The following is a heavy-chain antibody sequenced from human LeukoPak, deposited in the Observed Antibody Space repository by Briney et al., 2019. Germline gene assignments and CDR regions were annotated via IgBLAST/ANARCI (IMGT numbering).Heavy chain of an antibody. D-gene: IGHD2-2*01. J-gene: IGHJ4*02. CDR3: ARHAGGDIVVVPAAISFDY. Sequence: SETLSLTCTVSGGSISSSSYYWGWIRQPPGKGVEWIGSIYYSGSTYYNPSLKSRVTISVDTSKNQFSLKLSSVTAADTAVYYCARHAGGDIVVVPAAISFDYCGQGTLVTVSS. V-gene: IGHV4-39*01. CDR2: IYYSGST. CDR1: GGSISSSSYY.